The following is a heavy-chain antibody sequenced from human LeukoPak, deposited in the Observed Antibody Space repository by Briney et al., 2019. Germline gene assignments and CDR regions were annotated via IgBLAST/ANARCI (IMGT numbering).Heavy chain of an antibody. CDR3: ARDAVLRNIAAAGYFDY. J-gene: IGHJ4*02. D-gene: IGHD6-13*01. Sequence: PGGSLRLSCAASGFSFDDYGMSWVRQAPGKGLEWVSGINWNGGSTGYADSVKGRFTISRDNAKNSLYLQMNSLRAEDTALYYCARDAVLRNIAAAGYFDYWGQETLVTVSS. CDR2: INWNGGST. V-gene: IGHV3-20*04. CDR1: GFSFDDYG.